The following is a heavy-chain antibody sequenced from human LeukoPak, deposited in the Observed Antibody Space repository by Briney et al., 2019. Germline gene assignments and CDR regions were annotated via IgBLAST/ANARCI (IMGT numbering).Heavy chain of an antibody. CDR2: IFHTGHS. V-gene: IGHV4-30-2*01. CDR3: ARGFYGSGSQFDY. D-gene: IGHD3-10*01. Sequence: SETLSLTCAVFGGSISSGDYPWSWIRQPPGKGLEWIGYIFHTGHSSYNPSLKSRVTISVDMSKNQLSLKLSSVTAADTAVYYCARGFYGSGSQFDYWGQGTLVTVSS. CDR1: GGSISSGDYP. J-gene: IGHJ4*02.